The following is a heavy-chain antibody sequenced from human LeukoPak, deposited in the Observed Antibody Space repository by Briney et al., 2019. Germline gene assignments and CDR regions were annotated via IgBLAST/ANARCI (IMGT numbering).Heavy chain of an antibody. Sequence: GGSLRLSCAASGFTFSSYSMNWVRQAPGKGLEWVSSISSSSSYIYYADSVKGRFTISRDNAKNSLYLQMNSLRAEDTAVYYCARDWSSSWIGRDYYYGMDVWGQGTTVTVSS. J-gene: IGHJ6*02. CDR2: ISSSSSYI. V-gene: IGHV3-21*01. D-gene: IGHD6-13*01. CDR3: ARDWSSSWIGRDYYYGMDV. CDR1: GFTFSSYS.